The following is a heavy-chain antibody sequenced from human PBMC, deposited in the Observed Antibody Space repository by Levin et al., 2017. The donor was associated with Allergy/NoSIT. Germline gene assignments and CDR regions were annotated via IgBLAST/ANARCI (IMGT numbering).Heavy chain of an antibody. V-gene: IGHV4-59*08. CDR1: GGSISSYY. CDR3: ARLYGSGSFDY. J-gene: IGHJ4*02. D-gene: IGHD3-10*01. CDR2: VFYSGST. Sequence: SQTLSLTCTVSGGSISSYYWSWIRQPPGKGLEWIAYVFYSGSTNYNPSLKSRVTTSVDTSKSQFSLRLSSVTAADTAVYYCARLYGSGSFDYWGQGTLVTVSS.